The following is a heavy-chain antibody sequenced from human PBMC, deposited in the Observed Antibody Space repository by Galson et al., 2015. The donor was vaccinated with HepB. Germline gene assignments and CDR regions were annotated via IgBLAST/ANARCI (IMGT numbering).Heavy chain of an antibody. CDR2: ISPGGDTI. V-gene: IGHV3-48*02. CDR3: ARDHNWGFDY. J-gene: IGHJ4*02. D-gene: IGHD7-27*01. CDR1: GFTFSSYS. Sequence: SLRLSCAASGFTFSSYSMVWVRQAPGKGLECVSHISPGGDTISSADSVEGRVTISRDNARNSLYLQMNSLRDEDTAVYYCARDHNWGFDYWGQGTPGTVSS.